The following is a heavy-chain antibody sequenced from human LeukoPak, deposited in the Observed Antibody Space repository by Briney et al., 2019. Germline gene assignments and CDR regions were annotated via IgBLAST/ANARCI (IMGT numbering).Heavy chain of an antibody. J-gene: IGHJ3*02. CDR2: ISNSGST. Sequence: PSETLSLTCIVSGGSISSYFWSWIRQPPGKGLEWIGYISNSGSTNYNPSLKSRVTISADTSKNQFSLKLSSVTAADTAVYYCARDSGGTDAFDIWGQGTMVTVSS. CDR1: GGSISSYF. D-gene: IGHD3-10*01. V-gene: IGHV4-59*01. CDR3: ARDSGGTDAFDI.